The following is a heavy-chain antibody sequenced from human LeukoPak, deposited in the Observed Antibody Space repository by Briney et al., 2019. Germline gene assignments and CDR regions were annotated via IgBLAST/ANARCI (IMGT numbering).Heavy chain of an antibody. J-gene: IGHJ4*02. CDR3: ARGGRYYYGSGSYDY. V-gene: IGHV4-38-2*02. D-gene: IGHD3-10*01. CDR2: IYHSGST. Sequence: SETLSLTCTVSGYSISSGYYWGWIRQPPGKGLEWIGSIYHSGSTYYNPSLKSRVTISVDTSKNQFSLKLSSVTAADTAVYYCARGGRYYYGSGSYDYWGQGTLVTVSS. CDR1: GYSISSGYY.